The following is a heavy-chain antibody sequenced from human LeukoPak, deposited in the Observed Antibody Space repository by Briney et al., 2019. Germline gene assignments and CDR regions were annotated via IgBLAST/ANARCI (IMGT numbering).Heavy chain of an antibody. D-gene: IGHD6-13*01. CDR3: ARGLGYTIPGRLDP. Sequence: SSETLSLACTVSGGSISSSSYYWGWIRQPPGKGLEWIGSIYYSGSTYYNPSLKSRVTISVDTSKNQFSLKLSSVTAADTAVYYCARGLGYTIPGRLDPWGQGTLVTVSS. J-gene: IGHJ5*02. CDR2: IYYSGST. CDR1: GGSISSSSYY. V-gene: IGHV4-39*07.